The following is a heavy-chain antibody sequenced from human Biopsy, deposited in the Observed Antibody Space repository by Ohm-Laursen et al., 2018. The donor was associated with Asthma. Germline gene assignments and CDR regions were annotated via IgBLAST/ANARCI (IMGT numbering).Heavy chain of an antibody. CDR2: IHYSGST. CDR1: GVSIRSYY. CDR3: AGFCSGGNCPDH. D-gene: IGHD2-15*01. Sequence: SETLSFTCTVSGVSIRSYYWTRIRQPPGKGLEWIGNIHYSGSTYSNPSLKSRVTISVDTSKKQISLRLSSVIAADTAVYYCAGFCSGGNCPDHWGQGTLVTVSS. J-gene: IGHJ4*02. V-gene: IGHV4-59*01.